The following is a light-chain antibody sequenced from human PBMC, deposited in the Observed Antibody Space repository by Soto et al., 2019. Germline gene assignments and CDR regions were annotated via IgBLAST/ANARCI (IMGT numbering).Light chain of an antibody. V-gene: IGLV2-14*01. CDR3: RSYTSSSTYV. CDR1: SSDVGGYNY. J-gene: IGLJ1*01. CDR2: DVS. Sequence: QSVLTQPASVSGSPGQSIAISCTGTSSDVGGYNYVSWYQQHPGKAPKLMVYDVSNRPSGVSNRFSGSQSGNTASLTISGLQAEDEADYYCRSYTSSSTYVFGTGTKVTVL.